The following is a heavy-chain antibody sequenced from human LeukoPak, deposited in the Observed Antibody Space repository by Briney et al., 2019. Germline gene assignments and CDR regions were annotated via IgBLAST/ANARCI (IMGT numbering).Heavy chain of an antibody. CDR3: ARDQEGFDY. CDR2: INPSGGST. V-gene: IGHV1-46*01. J-gene: IGHJ4*01. Sequence: ASVKVSCKASGYTFTTYPINWVRRAPGQGLEWMGIINPSGGSTSYAQRFQDRVTVTRDTSTSTVHMELSGLRSEDTAVYYCARDQEGFDYWGQGTQVTVSS. CDR1: GYTFTTYP.